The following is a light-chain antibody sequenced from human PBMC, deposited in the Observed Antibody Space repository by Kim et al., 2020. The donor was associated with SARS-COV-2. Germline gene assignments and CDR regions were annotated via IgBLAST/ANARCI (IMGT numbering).Light chain of an antibody. V-gene: IGKV3-15*01. CDR3: QQYNNWPLT. Sequence: VSPEERATLSRRASQSVSRHLAWYQQTPGQVPRLLIYDVSTRATGIAARFSGSGSATEFTLTISSLQSEDFAVYYCQQYNNWPLTFGGGTKVDIK. CDR2: DVS. CDR1: QSVSRH. J-gene: IGKJ4*01.